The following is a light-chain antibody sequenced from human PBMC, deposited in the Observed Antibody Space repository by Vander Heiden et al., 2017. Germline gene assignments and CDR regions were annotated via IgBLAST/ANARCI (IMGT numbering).Light chain of an antibody. Sequence: SYVLTQPPSVSVAPGQTAAITCGGNNIGRKGVQWYRQEPGQAPVLVVYDDSDRPSGIPERFSGSTRGNTAMLTISRVEAGDEADYYCQVWDSITDHVFGTGTRVTVL. V-gene: IGLV3-21*02. CDR3: QVWDSITDHV. J-gene: IGLJ1*01. CDR1: NIGRKG. CDR2: DDS.